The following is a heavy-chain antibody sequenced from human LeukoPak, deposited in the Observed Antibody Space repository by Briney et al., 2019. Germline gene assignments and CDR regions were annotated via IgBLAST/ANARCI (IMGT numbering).Heavy chain of an antibody. D-gene: IGHD1-14*01. J-gene: IGHJ4*02. CDR2: INSDGSST. CDR3: ARVRAPGPFDY. CDR1: GFTFSSYW. Sequence: GESLRLSCAASGFTFSSYWMHWVRQAPGKGLVWVSRINSDGSSTSYADSVKGRFTISRDNAKNTLYLQMNSLRAEDTAVYYCARVRAPGPFDYWGQGTLVTVSS. V-gene: IGHV3-74*01.